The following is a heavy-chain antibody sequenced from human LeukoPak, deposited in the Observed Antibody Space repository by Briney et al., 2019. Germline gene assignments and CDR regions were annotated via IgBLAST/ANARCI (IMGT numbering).Heavy chain of an antibody. CDR2: IRYDGSNK. CDR3: ARDIASKVYATRGVEY. CDR1: GFTFSSYA. D-gene: IGHD2-8*01. Sequence: PGGSLRLSCAASGFTFSSYAMQWVRQAPGKGLEWVALIRYDGSNKYYADSVKGRFSISRDNSKSTLYLQMGSLRAEDTAVYYCARDIASKVYATRGVEYWGQGTLVTVSS. V-gene: IGHV3-30*02. J-gene: IGHJ4*02.